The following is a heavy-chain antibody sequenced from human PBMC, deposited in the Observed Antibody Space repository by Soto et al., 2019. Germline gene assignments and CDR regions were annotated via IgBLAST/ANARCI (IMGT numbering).Heavy chain of an antibody. CDR2: ISYDGSNK. CDR1: GFTFSSYG. Sequence: GGSLRLSCAASGFTFSSYGMHWVRQAPGKGLEWVAVISYDGSNKYYADSVKGRFTISRDNSKNTLYLQMNSLRAEDTAVYYCAKAHLIAARPYFDYWGQGTLVTVSS. D-gene: IGHD6-6*01. V-gene: IGHV3-30*18. CDR3: AKAHLIAARPYFDY. J-gene: IGHJ4*02.